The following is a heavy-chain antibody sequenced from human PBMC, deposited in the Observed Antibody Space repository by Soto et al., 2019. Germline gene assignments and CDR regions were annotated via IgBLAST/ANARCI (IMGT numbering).Heavy chain of an antibody. CDR3: ARHGGDGDYTLDY. CDR1: GGSISSSSYY. V-gene: IGHV4-39*01. J-gene: IGHJ4*02. Sequence: QLQLQESGPGLVKPSETLSLTCTVSGGSISSSSYYWGWIRQPPGKGLEWIGSIYYSGSTYYNPSLQSRVTISVDTSKNQFSLKLSSVTAADTAVYYCARHGGDGDYTLDYWGQGTLVTVSS. CDR2: IYYSGST. D-gene: IGHD4-17*01.